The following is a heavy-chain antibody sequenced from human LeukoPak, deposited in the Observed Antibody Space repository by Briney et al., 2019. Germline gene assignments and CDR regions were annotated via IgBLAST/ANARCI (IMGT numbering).Heavy chain of an antibody. CDR1: GGSFSGYS. D-gene: IGHD2-21*02. J-gene: IGHJ4*02. CDR3: ARGGAYCGGHCYLDFDS. V-gene: IGHV4-34*01. CDR2: INHSGST. Sequence: KHSESLSLTYAVYGGSFSGYSWSWIRQPPGKGLEWLGDINHSGSTNYNPSLKGRVTISVDTSKNQFSLKLSSVTAADTAVFYCARGGAYCGGHCYLDFDSWGQRTLGSASS.